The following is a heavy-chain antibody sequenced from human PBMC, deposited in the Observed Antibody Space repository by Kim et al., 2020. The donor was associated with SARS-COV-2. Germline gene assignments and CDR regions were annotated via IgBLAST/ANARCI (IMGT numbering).Heavy chain of an antibody. Sequence: GGSLRLSCAASGFTFSNYWMHWVRQVPGKGLVWVSRINSDGSDTTYADSVKGRVTVSRDNAKNTLYLQMNSLRVDDTAVYYCASYDSRGKYYVPMDWGQGTLVTV. V-gene: IGHV3-74*03. CDR2: INSDGSDT. CDR3: ASYDSRGKYYVPMD. D-gene: IGHD3-22*01. CDR1: GFTFSNYW. J-gene: IGHJ4*02.